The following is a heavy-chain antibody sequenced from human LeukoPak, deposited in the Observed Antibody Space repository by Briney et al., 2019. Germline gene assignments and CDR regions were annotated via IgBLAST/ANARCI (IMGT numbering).Heavy chain of an antibody. CDR2: VSNSGSGST. D-gene: IGHD1-26*01. CDR1: GGSVSGSY. Sequence: SEALSLTCTVSGGSVSGSYWNWLRQPPGEGLEWIGYVSNSGSGSTKYNPSLESRVTMSVETSKNQFSLKLSSVTAADTAVYYCAKWNGGRYHFASWGQGTLVTVSS. J-gene: IGHJ4*02. CDR3: AKWNGGRYHFAS. V-gene: IGHV4-59*02.